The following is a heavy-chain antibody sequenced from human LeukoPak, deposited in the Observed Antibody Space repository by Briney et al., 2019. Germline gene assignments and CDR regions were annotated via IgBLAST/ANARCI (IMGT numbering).Heavy chain of an antibody. CDR3: ARERVYCSGGSWYSGEELRYFDQ. V-gene: IGHV4-34*01. CDR2: INHSGST. CDR1: GGSFSGYY. J-gene: IGHJ4*02. D-gene: IGHD2-15*01. Sequence: SETLSLTCAVYGGSFSGYYWSWIRQPPGKGLEWIGEINHSGSTNYNPSLKSRVTISVDTSKNQFSLKLSSVTAADTAVYYCARERVYCSGGSWYSGEELRYFDQWGQGNLVTVSS.